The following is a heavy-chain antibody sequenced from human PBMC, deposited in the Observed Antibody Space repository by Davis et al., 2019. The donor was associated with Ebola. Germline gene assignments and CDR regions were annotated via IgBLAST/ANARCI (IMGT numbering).Heavy chain of an antibody. Sequence: GGSLRLSCAASGFTFSGYWMTWVRQAPGKGLEWVANIKPDGSEKFYVDSVKGRFTISRDNAKNSLYLQMNSLRAEDTAVYYCARSTVMGYWGQGTLVTVSS. V-gene: IGHV3-7*03. CDR3: ARSTVMGY. D-gene: IGHD4-11*01. CDR2: IKPDGSEK. J-gene: IGHJ4*02. CDR1: GFTFSGYW.